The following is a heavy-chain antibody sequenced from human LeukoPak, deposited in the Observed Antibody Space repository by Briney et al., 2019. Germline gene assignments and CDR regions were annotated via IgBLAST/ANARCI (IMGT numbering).Heavy chain of an antibody. CDR3: AHCYGSGSYQNRYFDY. V-gene: IGHV2-5*02. CDR1: GFSLSTGGVG. Sequence: SGPTLVNPTQTLTLTCTLSGFSLSTGGVGVGWIRQPPGKALEWLALIYWDDDKYYSPSLKIRLTITRDTSKNQVVLTMTNVDPVDTGTYFCAHCYGSGSYQNRYFDYWGQGALVTVSS. J-gene: IGHJ4*02. CDR2: IYWDDDK. D-gene: IGHD3-10*01.